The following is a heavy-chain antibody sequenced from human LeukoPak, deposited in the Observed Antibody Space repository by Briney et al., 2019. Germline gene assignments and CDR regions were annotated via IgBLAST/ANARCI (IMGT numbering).Heavy chain of an antibody. D-gene: IGHD6-6*01. J-gene: IGHJ6*03. V-gene: IGHV4-61*08. CDR1: GFSFGGYA. CDR3: ARGKPYSSSYPYYYYMDV. CDR2: IYYSGST. Sequence: GSLRLTCAASGFSFGGYAMSWIRQPPGKGLEWIGYIYYSGSTNYNPSLKSRVTISVDTSKNQFSLKLSSVTAADTAVYYCARGKPYSSSYPYYYYMDVWGKGTTVTVSS.